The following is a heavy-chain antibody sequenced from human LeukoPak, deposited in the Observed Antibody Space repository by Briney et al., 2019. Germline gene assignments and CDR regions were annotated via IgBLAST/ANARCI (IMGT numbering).Heavy chain of an antibody. V-gene: IGHV3-30*02. CDR2: IRYDGSNK. J-gene: IGHJ4*02. CDR1: GFTFSSYG. CDR3: AKELLARPDYYDSSGYYYVFDY. D-gene: IGHD3-22*01. Sequence: PGGSLRLSCAASGFTFSSYGMHWVRQAPGKGLEWVAFIRYDGSNKYYADSVKGRFTISRDNSKNTLYLQMNSLRAEDTAVYYCAKELLARPDYYDSSGYYYVFDYWGQGTLVTVSS.